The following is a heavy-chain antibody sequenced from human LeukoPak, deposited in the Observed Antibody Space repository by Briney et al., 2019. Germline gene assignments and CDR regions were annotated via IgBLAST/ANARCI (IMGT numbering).Heavy chain of an antibody. D-gene: IGHD2-15*01. CDR3: ATGSVGPVVRYGMDV. Sequence: ASVKVSCKASGYTFTGYYMHWVRQAPGQGLEWMGRINPNSGGTNYAQKFQGRDTMTRDTSISTAYMELSRLRSDDTAVYYCATGSVGPVVRYGMDVWGQGTTVTVSS. CDR1: GYTFTGYY. V-gene: IGHV1-2*06. CDR2: INPNSGGT. J-gene: IGHJ6*02.